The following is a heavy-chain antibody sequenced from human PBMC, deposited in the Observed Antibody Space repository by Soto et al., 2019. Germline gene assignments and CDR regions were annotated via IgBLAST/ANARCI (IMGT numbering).Heavy chain of an antibody. D-gene: IGHD2-2*02. CDR2: IIPMFGTS. V-gene: IGHV1-69*01. CDR3: ARGSGSSTSCYKEYYFDL. J-gene: IGHJ4*02. CDR1: GGTFSGYA. Sequence: QVQLVQSGAEVKKPGSSVKVSCKASGGTFSGYAISWVRQAPGQGLEWMGEIIPMFGTSNYAQKFQGRVTITADESTSTAYMELSSLRSEDTAVYYCARGSGSSTSCYKEYYFDLWGQGTLVTVSS.